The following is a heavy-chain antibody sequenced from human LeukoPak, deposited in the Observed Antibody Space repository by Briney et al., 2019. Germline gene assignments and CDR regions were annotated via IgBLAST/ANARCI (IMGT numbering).Heavy chain of an antibody. Sequence: SAESMRPSCAASGFKFSNYAMSCVSQPPGNGMEWVAGIRGSGGSTYYADSEKGRFTITRDNSKNTLYLQMNSLRAEDTAVYYCAKDRAYSDFWSTYYGAVTYDHWGQGTLVTVSS. CDR1: GFKFSNYA. CDR3: AKDRAYSDFWSTYYGAVTYDH. CDR2: IRGSGGST. V-gene: IGHV3-23*01. D-gene: IGHD3-3*01. J-gene: IGHJ1*01.